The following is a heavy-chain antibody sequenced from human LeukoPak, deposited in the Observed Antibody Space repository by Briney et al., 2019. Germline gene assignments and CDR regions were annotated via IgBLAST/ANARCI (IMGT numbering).Heavy chain of an antibody. Sequence: SETLSLTCTVSGVSITSSYWSWIRQPPEKGLEWIGYISHTGDINYNPSLKGRVTMSLDTSKSQFSLNLNSVTAADTAVYYCARTARLPGYWGQGVLVTVSS. CDR3: ARTARLPGY. J-gene: IGHJ4*02. D-gene: IGHD2-8*02. V-gene: IGHV4-4*08. CDR1: GVSITSSY. CDR2: ISHTGDI.